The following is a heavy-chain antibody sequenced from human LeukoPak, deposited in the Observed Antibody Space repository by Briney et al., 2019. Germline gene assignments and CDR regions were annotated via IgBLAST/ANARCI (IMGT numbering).Heavy chain of an antibody. Sequence: PSETLSLTCTVSGGSISSYYWSWIRQPPGKGLEWIGYIHYSGGITYYNPSLKSRVTIPVDTSKNQFSLSLSSVTAADTAVYYCARGGDYVWGSYRYKAFDIWGQGTMVTVSS. V-gene: IGHV4-59*08. CDR2: IHYSGGIT. CDR3: ARGGDYVWGSYRYKAFDI. D-gene: IGHD3-16*02. J-gene: IGHJ3*02. CDR1: GGSISSYY.